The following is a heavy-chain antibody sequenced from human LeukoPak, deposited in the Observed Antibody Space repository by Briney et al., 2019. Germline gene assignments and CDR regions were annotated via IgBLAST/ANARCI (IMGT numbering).Heavy chain of an antibody. D-gene: IGHD3-22*01. J-gene: IGHJ3*02. Sequence: SETLSLTCAVYGGSFSGYYWSWIRQPPGKGLEWLGEINHSGSTNYNPSLKSRVTISVDTSKNQFSLKLSSVTAADTAVYYCANYYYDSSGYLHDAFDIWGQGTMVTVSS. CDR3: ANYYYDSSGYLHDAFDI. CDR2: INHSGST. CDR1: GGSFSGYY. V-gene: IGHV4-34*01.